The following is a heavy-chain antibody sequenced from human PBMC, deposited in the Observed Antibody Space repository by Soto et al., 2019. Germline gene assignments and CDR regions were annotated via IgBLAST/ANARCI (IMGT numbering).Heavy chain of an antibody. D-gene: IGHD5-12*01. CDR1: GYTFTSYY. CDR2: INPSGGNT. CDR3: ARALATVADDDY. Sequence: ASVKVSCKASGYTFTSYYMHWVRQAPGQGLEWMGIINPSGGNTSYAQKFQGRVTMTRDTSTSTVYMELSSLRSEDTAVYYCARALATVADDDYWGQGTLVTVSS. V-gene: IGHV1-46*01. J-gene: IGHJ4*02.